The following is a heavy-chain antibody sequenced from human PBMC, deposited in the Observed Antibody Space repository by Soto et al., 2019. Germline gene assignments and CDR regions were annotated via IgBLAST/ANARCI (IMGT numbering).Heavy chain of an antibody. J-gene: IGHJ6*02. CDR3: ASCIVVVPAAIAYYYYGMDV. CDR1: GGTFSSYA. Sequence: VKVSCKASGGTFSSYAISWVRQAPGQGLEWMGGIIPIFGTANYAQKFQGRVTITADESTSTAYMELSSLRSEDTAVYYCASCIVVVPAAIAYYYYGMDVWGQGTTVTVSS. D-gene: IGHD2-2*02. CDR2: IIPIFGTA. V-gene: IGHV1-69*01.